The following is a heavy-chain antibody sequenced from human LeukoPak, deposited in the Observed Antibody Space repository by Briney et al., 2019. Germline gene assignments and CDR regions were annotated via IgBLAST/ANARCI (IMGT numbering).Heavy chain of an antibody. V-gene: IGHV4-34*01. D-gene: IGHD3-22*01. Sequence: SETLSLTCAVYGGSFSGYYWSWIRQPPGKGLEWIGEINHSGSTNYNPSLKSRVTISVDTSKNQFSLKLSSVTAADTAVYYCARSSGYYLGDAFDIWGQGTMVTVSS. CDR2: INHSGST. CDR3: ARSSGYYLGDAFDI. J-gene: IGHJ3*02. CDR1: GGSFSGYY.